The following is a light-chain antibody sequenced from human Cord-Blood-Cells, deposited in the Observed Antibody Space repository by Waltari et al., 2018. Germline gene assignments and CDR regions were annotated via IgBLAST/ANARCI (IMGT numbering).Light chain of an antibody. Sequence: DMQMTQSPSSLSGSVGDRVNLTCQASHSISSYLTWYQQKPGKAPKLLIYAASSLQSGVPSMFSGSGSGTDFTLTISSLQPEDFATYYCQQCYSTSCSFGQGTKVEIK. V-gene: IGKV1-39*01. CDR3: QQCYSTSCS. CDR1: HSISSY. J-gene: IGKJ2*04. CDR2: AAS.